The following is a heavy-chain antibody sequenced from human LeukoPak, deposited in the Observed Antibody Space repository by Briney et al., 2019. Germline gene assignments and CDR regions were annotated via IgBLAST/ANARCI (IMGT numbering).Heavy chain of an antibody. CDR2: ISSSSSYI. V-gene: IGHV3-21*01. Sequence: GGSLRLSCAASGFTFSNYNMNWVRQAPGKGLEWVSSISSSSSYITYADSVKGRFTISRDNAKNSLYLQMHSLRAEDTAVYYCTRRGAASDAFDIWGQGTMVTVSS. D-gene: IGHD3-16*01. CDR3: TRRGAASDAFDI. J-gene: IGHJ3*02. CDR1: GFTFSNYN.